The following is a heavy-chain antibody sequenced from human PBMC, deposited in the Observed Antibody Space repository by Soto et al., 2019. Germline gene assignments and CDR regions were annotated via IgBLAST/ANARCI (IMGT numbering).Heavy chain of an antibody. CDR1: GFTFSSYS. CDR2: ISSSSSYI. CDR3: ARDPPGYYGDPTWGADAFDI. J-gene: IGHJ3*02. D-gene: IGHD4-17*01. V-gene: IGHV3-21*01. Sequence: GSLRLSCAASGFTFSSYSMNWVRQAPGKGLEWVSSISSSSSYIYYADSVKGRFTISRDNAKNSLYLQMNSLRAEDTAVYYCARDPPGYYGDPTWGADAFDIWGQGTMVTVSS.